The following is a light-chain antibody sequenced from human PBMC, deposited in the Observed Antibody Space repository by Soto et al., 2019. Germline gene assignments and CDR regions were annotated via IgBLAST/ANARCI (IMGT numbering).Light chain of an antibody. CDR2: GAS. CDR1: QSVSSD. V-gene: IGKV3-15*01. CDR3: QQYNNWPRT. J-gene: IGKJ1*01. Sequence: EIVMTQSPATLSVSPGERVTLSCRASQSVSSDLAWYHQKPGQAPRLLIYGASTRATGIPARFSGSGSGTEFTLTIHSLQSEDFAVYYCQQYNNWPRTFGQGTKVDIK.